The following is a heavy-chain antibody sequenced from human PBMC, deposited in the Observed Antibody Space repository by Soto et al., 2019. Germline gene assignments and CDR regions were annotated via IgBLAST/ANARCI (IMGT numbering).Heavy chain of an antibody. CDR2: IWYDGSNK. CDR3: AREGPRSFDY. J-gene: IGHJ4*02. V-gene: IGHV3-33*01. Sequence: QVQLVESGGGVVQPGRSLRLSCAASGFTFSSYGMHWVRQAPGKGLEWVAVIWYDGSNKYYADSVKGRFTISRDNSKNTLDLQMNSLGAEDTAVYYCAREGPRSFDYWGQGTLVTVSS. CDR1: GFTFSSYG.